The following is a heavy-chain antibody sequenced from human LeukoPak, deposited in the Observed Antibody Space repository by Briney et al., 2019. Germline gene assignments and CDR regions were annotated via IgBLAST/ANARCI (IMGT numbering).Heavy chain of an antibody. Sequence: PGGSLRLSCAASGFTASSNYMSWVRQAPGKGLEWVSVIYSGGSTYYADSVKGRFTISRDNSKNTLYLQMNSLRAEDTAVYYCAKGGLLLYPYYYMDVWGKGTTVTISS. CDR1: GFTASSNY. V-gene: IGHV3-53*01. D-gene: IGHD3-10*01. CDR3: AKGGLLLYPYYYMDV. J-gene: IGHJ6*03. CDR2: IYSGGST.